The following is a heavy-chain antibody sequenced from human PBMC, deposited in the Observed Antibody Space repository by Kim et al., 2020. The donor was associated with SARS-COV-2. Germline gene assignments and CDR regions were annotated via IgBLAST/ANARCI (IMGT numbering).Heavy chain of an antibody. Sequence: GGSLRLSCAASGLIVDRNYMAWVRQAPGKGLEWVSSIYSGSTATPQTFYADSVKGRFTISRHSSDNSLYLQMTDLRPDDTAVYYCAKGSYSDSWYEVWFDPWGQGTPVTVSS. D-gene: IGHD6-13*01. CDR3: AKGSYSDSWYEVWFDP. J-gene: IGHJ5*02. CDR1: GLIVDRNY. CDR2: IYSGSTATPQT. V-gene: IGHV3-53*04.